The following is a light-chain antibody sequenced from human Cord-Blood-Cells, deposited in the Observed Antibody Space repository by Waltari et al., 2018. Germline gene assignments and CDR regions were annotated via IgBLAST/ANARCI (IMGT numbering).Light chain of an antibody. V-gene: IGKV3-11*01. J-gene: IGKJ4*01. CDR2: DAS. CDR1: QSVSSY. Sequence: EIVLTQSPATLSLSPGERATLSCRASQSVSSYLAWYQQKPGQAPRLLIYDASNRATGIPARFSGSGSGTDCTLTISGLEPEDFAVYYGQQRSNWPPLTFGGGTKVE. CDR3: QQRSNWPPLT.